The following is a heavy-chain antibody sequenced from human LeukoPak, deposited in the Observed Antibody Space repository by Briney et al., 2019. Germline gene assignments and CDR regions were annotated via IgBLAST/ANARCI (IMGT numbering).Heavy chain of an antibody. CDR2: IIPSFGTA. D-gene: IGHD2-2*03. Sequence: SVKVSCKASGGTLSSYAISWVRQAPGQGLEWMGGIIPSFGTANYAQKFQGRVTITADESTSTAYMELSSLRSEDTAVYYCARDGYCSSTSCPTLYYYYYGMDVWGQGTTVTVSS. J-gene: IGHJ6*02. CDR1: GGTLSSYA. CDR3: ARDGYCSSTSCPTLYYYYYGMDV. V-gene: IGHV1-69*13.